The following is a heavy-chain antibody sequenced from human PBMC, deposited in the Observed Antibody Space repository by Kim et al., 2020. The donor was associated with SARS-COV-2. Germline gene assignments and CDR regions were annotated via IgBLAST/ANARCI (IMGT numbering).Heavy chain of an antibody. Sequence: GGSLRLSCAASGLSFDSSAMNWVRQAPGKGLEWVAVISYDGSNKEFAESVKGRFTISRDNSKSTVFLQMNSLRVEDTAVYYCARGNYHESVSLSDYYNGMDVWGQGTTVTVSS. CDR1: GLSFDSSA. V-gene: IGHV3-30-3*01. CDR2: ISYDGSNK. CDR3: ARGNYHESVSLSDYYNGMDV. D-gene: IGHD3-10*01. J-gene: IGHJ6*02.